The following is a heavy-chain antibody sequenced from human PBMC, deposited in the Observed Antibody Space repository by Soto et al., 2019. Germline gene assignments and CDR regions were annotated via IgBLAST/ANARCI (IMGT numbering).Heavy chain of an antibody. CDR2: ISTYNGNT. D-gene: IGHD6-6*01. CDR3: ARKSSSSSWFDP. CDR1: CYSFSSYG. V-gene: IGHV1-18*01. Sequence: ASVKVSCKASCYSFSSYGITWVRQAPGQGLEWMGWISTYNGNTNYAQKLQGRVTMTTDTSTTTAYMDLRSLRSDDTAVYYCARKSSSSSWFDPWGQGTLVTVSS. J-gene: IGHJ5*02.